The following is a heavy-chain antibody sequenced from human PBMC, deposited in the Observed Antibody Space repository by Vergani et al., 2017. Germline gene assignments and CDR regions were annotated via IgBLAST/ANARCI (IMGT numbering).Heavy chain of an antibody. Sequence: EVQLVESGGGLVQPGGSLRLSCAASGFTFSSYSMNWVRQAPGKGLEWVSYISSSSSTIYYADSVKGRFTISRDNAKNSLYLQMNSLRAEDTAVYYCGRDRGYSGYVYWGQGTLVTVSS. CDR1: GFTFSSYS. D-gene: IGHD5-12*01. CDR2: ISSSSSTI. CDR3: GRDRGYSGYVY. V-gene: IGHV3-48*01. J-gene: IGHJ4*02.